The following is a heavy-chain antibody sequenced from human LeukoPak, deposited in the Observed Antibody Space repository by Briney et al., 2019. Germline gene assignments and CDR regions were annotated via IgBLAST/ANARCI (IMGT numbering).Heavy chain of an antibody. J-gene: IGHJ5*02. CDR1: GYTFTSYG. CDR3: ARRLGYCSGGSCYGRDWEINWFDP. CDR2: ISAYNGNT. V-gene: IGHV1-18*04. Sequence: ASVKVSCKASGYTFTSYGISWVRQAPGQRLEWMGWISAYNGNTNYAQKLQGRVTMTTDTSTSTAYMELRSLRSDDTAVYYCARRLGYCSGGSCYGRDWEINWFDPWGQGTLVTVSS. D-gene: IGHD2-15*01.